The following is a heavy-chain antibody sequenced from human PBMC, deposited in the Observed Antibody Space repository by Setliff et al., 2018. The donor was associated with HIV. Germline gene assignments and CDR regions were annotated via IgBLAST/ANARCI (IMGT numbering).Heavy chain of an antibody. CDR1: GYTFTSYY. V-gene: IGHV1-46*01. CDR2: INPNGGST. J-gene: IGHJ4*02. Sequence: ASVKVSCKASGYTFTSYYVHFVRQAPGQGPEWMGIINPNGGSTNYAQKFEGRVAMTADTSTNNVHMYLSSLRSEDTAIYYCGRDRGWDRRYFEYWGQGSLVTVSS. CDR3: GRDRGWDRRYFEY. D-gene: IGHD1-26*01.